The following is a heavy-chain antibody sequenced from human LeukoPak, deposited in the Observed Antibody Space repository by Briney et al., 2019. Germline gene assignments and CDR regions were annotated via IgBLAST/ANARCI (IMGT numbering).Heavy chain of an antibody. CDR3: ARGADSSGYAFDY. D-gene: IGHD3-22*01. Sequence: PSQTLSLTCTVSGGSISSGGYYWSWIRQPPGKGLEWIGYIYYSGSTYYNPSLKSRVTISVDTSKNQFSLKLSSVTAADTAVYYCARGADSSGYAFDYWGQGTLVTVSS. J-gene: IGHJ4*02. V-gene: IGHV4-30-4*01. CDR2: IYYSGST. CDR1: GGSISSGGYY.